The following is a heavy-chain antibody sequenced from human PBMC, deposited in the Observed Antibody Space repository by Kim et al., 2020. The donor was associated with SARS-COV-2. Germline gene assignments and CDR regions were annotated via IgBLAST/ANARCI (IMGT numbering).Heavy chain of an antibody. CDR3: ARSRGLVGALSWYFDL. V-gene: IGHV3-13*04. Sequence: GGSLRLSCAASGFTFSSYDMHWVRQATGKGLEWVSAIGTAGDTYYPGSVKGRFTISRENAKNSLYLQMNSLRAGDTAVYYCARSRGLVGALSWYFDLWGRGTLVTVSS. CDR2: IGTAGDT. D-gene: IGHD1-26*01. J-gene: IGHJ2*01. CDR1: GFTFSSYD.